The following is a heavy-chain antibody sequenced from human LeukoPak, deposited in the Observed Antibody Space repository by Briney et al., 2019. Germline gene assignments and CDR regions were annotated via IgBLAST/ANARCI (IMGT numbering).Heavy chain of an antibody. CDR1: GYTFTGYY. CDR3: AKAHYDFWSGYYNPSDY. D-gene: IGHD3-3*01. CDR2: INPNSGGT. Sequence: ASVKVSCKASGYTFTGYYMHWVRQARGQGLEWMGWINPNSGGTNYAQKFQGRVTMTRDTSISTAYMELSRLRSDDTAVYYCAKAHYDFWSGYYNPSDYWGQGTLVTVSS. J-gene: IGHJ4*02. V-gene: IGHV1-2*02.